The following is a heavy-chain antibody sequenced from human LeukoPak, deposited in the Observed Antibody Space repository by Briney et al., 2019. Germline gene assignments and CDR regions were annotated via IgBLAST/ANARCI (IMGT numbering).Heavy chain of an antibody. CDR3: ARVQYDSSAKTGIGFDY. Sequence: GGSLRLSCAASGFTFSSYAMHWVRQAPGKGLEWVAVISYDGSNKFYADSVKGRFTFSRDNSKNTLYLQMNSLRAEDTAVYYCARVQYDSSAKTGIGFDYWGQGTLVTVSS. J-gene: IGHJ4*02. V-gene: IGHV3-30*04. CDR2: ISYDGSNK. CDR1: GFTFSSYA. D-gene: IGHD3-22*01.